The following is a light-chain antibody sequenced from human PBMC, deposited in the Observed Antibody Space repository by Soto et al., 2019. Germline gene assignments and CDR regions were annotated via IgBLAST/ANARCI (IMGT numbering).Light chain of an antibody. CDR3: QQYSNWPPIT. Sequence: EIVMTQSPGTLSVALGERATLSCRASQSVSSNLAWYQQKPGQAPRLLIYGASTRATGIPARFSGSGSGTDFTLTISSLQSEDFAVYYCQQYSNWPPITFGQGTRLEIK. CDR2: GAS. CDR1: QSVSSN. V-gene: IGKV3-15*01. J-gene: IGKJ5*01.